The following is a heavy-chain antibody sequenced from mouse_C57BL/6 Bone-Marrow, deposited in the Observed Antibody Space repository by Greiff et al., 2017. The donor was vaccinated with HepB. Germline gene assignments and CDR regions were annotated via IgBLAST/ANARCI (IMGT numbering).Heavy chain of an antibody. V-gene: IGHV1-15*01. CDR3: TITTVVYWYFDV. D-gene: IGHD1-1*01. J-gene: IGHJ1*03. CDR1: GYTFTDYE. Sequence: QVQLQQSGAELVRPGASVTLSCKASGYTFTDYEMHWVKQTPVHGLEWIGAIDPETGGTAYNQKFEGKAILTADKSSSTAYMELRSLTSEDSAVYYCTITTVVYWYFDVWGTGTTVTVSS. CDR2: IDPETGGT.